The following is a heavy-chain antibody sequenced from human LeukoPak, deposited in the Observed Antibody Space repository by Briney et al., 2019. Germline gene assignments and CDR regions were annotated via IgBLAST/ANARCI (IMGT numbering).Heavy chain of an antibody. D-gene: IGHD2-15*01. CDR2: IWYDGSNK. J-gene: IGHJ6*03. Sequence: PGGSLRLSCAASGFTSSSYGMHWVRQAPGKGLEWVAVIWYDGSNKYYADSVKGRFTISRDNSKNTLYLQMNSLGAEDTAVYYRAKSSGGSYYYYMDVWGKGTTVTVSS. CDR1: GFTSSSYG. CDR3: AKSSGGSYYYYMDV. V-gene: IGHV3-33*03.